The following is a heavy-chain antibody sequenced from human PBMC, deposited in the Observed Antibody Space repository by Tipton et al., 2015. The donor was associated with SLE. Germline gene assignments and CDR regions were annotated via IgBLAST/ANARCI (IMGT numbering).Heavy chain of an antibody. CDR3: SRRLWAFDI. CDR2: IYYSGST. V-gene: IGHV4-59*08. D-gene: IGHD2-21*01. J-gene: IGHJ3*02. Sequence: TLSLTCTVSGGSISSYYWSWIRQPPGKGLEWIGYIYYSGSTNYNPSLKSRVTISVDTSKNQFSLKLSSVTAADTAVYYCSRRLWAFDIWGQGTMVTVPS. CDR1: GGSISSYY.